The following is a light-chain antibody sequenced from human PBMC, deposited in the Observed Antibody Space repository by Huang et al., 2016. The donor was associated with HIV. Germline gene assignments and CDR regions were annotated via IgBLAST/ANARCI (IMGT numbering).Light chain of an antibody. CDR3: QQYANLPIT. J-gene: IGKJ5*01. V-gene: IGKV1-33*01. CDR2: DAS. CDR1: QDINNY. Sequence: DIQMTHSPSSLSVLVGDRFTTSCQASQDINNYLKWYQQKPGKAPNLLIYDASNLETGVPSRFSGSGSGTNFTFIINSLQPEDIATYYCQQYANLPITFGQGTRLEIK.